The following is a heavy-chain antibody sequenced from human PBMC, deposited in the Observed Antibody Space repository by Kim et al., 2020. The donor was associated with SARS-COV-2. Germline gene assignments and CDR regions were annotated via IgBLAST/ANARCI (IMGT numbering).Heavy chain of an antibody. CDR3: ARFFSDYYDSSGYYHYWYFDP. Sequence: SETLSLTCTVSGGSISSYYWSWIRQPPGKGLEWIGYIYYSGSTNYNPSLKSRVTISVDTSKNQFSLKLSSVTAADTAVYYCARFFSDYYDSSGYYHYWYFDPWGRGTLVTVSS. D-gene: IGHD3-22*01. V-gene: IGHV4-59*01. CDR1: GGSISSYY. J-gene: IGHJ2*01. CDR2: IYYSGST.